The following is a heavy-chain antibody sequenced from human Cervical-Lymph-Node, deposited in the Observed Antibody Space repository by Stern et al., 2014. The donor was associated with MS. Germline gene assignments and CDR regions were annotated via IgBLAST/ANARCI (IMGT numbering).Heavy chain of an antibody. Sequence: EVQLVESGGGLVQPGGSLRLSCAASGFNFSSYWMHWVRQFPEKGLFWVSQINRDGSDTSYADSVKGRFSISRDNIRNMLYLRMTSLRAEDPAVYYCARGVGDYWGQGARVTVSS. D-gene: IGHD3-16*01. J-gene: IGHJ4*02. CDR3: ARGVGDY. CDR2: INRDGSDT. V-gene: IGHV3-74*01. CDR1: GFNFSSYW.